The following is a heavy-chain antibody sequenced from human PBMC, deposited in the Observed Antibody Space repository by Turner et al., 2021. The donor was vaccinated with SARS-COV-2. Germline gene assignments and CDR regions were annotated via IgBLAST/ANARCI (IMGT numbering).Heavy chain of an antibody. V-gene: IGHV3-7*01. CDR1: GFIFTTFW. D-gene: IGHD1-1*01. J-gene: IGHJ4*02. Sequence: EVQVVVSGGGLVAPGGSLRLSSTATGFIFTTFWVNWVRQAPGKGLEWVANIKQDGSEGRYVDAVKGRFSLSRDNAKNSLYLQMNSLRADDTAIYYCAIWTSSAENFWGQGTLVAVSS. CDR2: IKQDGSEG. CDR3: AIWTSSAENF.